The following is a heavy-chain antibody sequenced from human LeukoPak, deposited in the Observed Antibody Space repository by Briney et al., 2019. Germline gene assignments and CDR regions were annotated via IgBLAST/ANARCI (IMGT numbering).Heavy chain of an antibody. CDR1: GFTFGGYA. CDR3: ARTIAQYSNSWLYFYYGLDV. J-gene: IGHJ6*02. V-gene: IGHV3-23*01. Sequence: GGSLRLSCTASGFTFGGYAMSWVRQAPGKGLEWVSPISDGSEDPYYANSVKGRFTISRDNSNTTLYLQINSLRAEDTAVYYCARTIAQYSNSWLYFYYGLDVWGQGTTVTVSS. CDR2: ISDGSEDP. D-gene: IGHD6-13*01.